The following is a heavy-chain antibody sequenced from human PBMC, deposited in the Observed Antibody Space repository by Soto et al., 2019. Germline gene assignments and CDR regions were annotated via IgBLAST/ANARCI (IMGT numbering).Heavy chain of an antibody. CDR1: GFSLSNARMG. Sequence: QVTLKESGPVLVKPTETLTLTCTVSGFSLSNARMGVSWIRQPPGKALEWLAHIFSNDEKSYSTSLKSRLTISKDTSKSQVVLTMTNIDPVDTATYYCARIPMITFGGVIVIDYWGQGTLVTVSS. J-gene: IGHJ4*02. CDR3: ARIPMITFGGVIVIDY. V-gene: IGHV2-26*01. CDR2: IFSNDEK. D-gene: IGHD3-16*02.